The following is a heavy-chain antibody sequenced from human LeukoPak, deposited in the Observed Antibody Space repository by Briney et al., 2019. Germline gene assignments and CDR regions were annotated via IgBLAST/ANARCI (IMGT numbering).Heavy chain of an antibody. J-gene: IGHJ4*02. CDR3: ARDPPSHSSTWRPYYFDS. Sequence: QPGGSLRLSCAASGFTVSSNYMIWVRQAPGKGLEWVSVIYTGGATYYADSVKGRFTISRDNSKNTLYLQMNSLRAEDTAVYYCARDPPSHSSTWRPYYFDSWGQGTLVTVSS. CDR1: GFTVSSNY. V-gene: IGHV3-66*01. CDR2: IYTGGAT. D-gene: IGHD6-13*01.